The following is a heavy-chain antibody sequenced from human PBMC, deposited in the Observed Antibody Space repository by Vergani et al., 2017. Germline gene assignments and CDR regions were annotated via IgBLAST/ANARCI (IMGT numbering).Heavy chain of an antibody. CDR2: LTGGGGST. Sequence: EVQLLESGGSLKQPGGSVRLSCAASGFPFSTYAMHWVRQAPGKGLEWVSTLTGGGGSTYYADSFKGRFIISRDNSRDTLYLQMNSLRPEDTATYYCVKDAGSYENLFRSWGQGTLVTVSS. V-gene: IGHV3-23*01. D-gene: IGHD1-26*01. CDR1: GFPFSTYA. J-gene: IGHJ5*02. CDR3: VKDAGSYENLFRS.